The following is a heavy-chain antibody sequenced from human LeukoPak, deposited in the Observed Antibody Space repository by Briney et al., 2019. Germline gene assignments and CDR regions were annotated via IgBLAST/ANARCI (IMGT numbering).Heavy chain of an antibody. Sequence: GASVKVSCKVSGYTLTELSIHWVRQAPGKGLEWMGGFDPEDGETIYAQKFQGRVTMTEDTSTDTAYMELSSLRSEDTAVYYCATGGTGDYFFDYWGQGTLVTVSS. CDR2: FDPEDGET. CDR1: GYTLTELS. CDR3: ATGGTGDYFFDY. D-gene: IGHD4-17*01. V-gene: IGHV1-24*01. J-gene: IGHJ4*02.